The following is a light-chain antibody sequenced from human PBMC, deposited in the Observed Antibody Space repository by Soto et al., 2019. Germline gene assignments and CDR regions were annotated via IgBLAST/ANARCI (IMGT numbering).Light chain of an antibody. V-gene: IGLV2-23*01. Sequence: QSVLTQPASVSGSPGQSITISCTGTSSDVGSSNLVSWYQQHPGKAPKLIIYEGSRRPSGVSGRFPGSKSGNTASLTISGLQAEDEADYYCCSFAGSSTFYVFGTGTKVTVL. CDR3: CSFAGSSTFYV. CDR1: SSDVGSSNL. J-gene: IGLJ1*01. CDR2: EGS.